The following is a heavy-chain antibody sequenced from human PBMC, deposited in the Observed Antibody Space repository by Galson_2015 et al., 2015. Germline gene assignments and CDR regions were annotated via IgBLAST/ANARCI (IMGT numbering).Heavy chain of an antibody. CDR3: ATSSDFWSGYTDY. CDR2: ISSSSSYI. D-gene: IGHD3-3*01. CDR1: GFTFSSYS. Sequence: SLRLSCAASGFTFSSYSMNWVRQAPGKGLEWVSSISSSSSYIYYADSVKGRFTISRDNAKYSLYLQMNSLRAEDTAVYYCATSSDFWSGYTDYWGQGTLVTVSS. V-gene: IGHV3-21*01. J-gene: IGHJ4*02.